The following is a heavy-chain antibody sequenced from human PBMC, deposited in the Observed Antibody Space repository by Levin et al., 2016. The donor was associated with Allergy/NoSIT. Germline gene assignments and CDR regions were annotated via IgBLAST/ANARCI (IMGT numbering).Heavy chain of an antibody. D-gene: IGHD2-2*01. V-gene: IGHV3-30*18. CDR2: ISYDGSNK. CDR3: AKDHCSSTSCPYSYYYMDV. J-gene: IGHJ6*03. Sequence: GESLKISCAASGFTFSSYGMHWVRQAPGKGLEWVAVISYDGSNKYYADSVKGRFTISRDNSKNTLYLQMNSLRAEDTAVYYCAKDHCSSTSCPYSYYYMDVWGKGTTVTVSS. CDR1: GFTFSSYG.